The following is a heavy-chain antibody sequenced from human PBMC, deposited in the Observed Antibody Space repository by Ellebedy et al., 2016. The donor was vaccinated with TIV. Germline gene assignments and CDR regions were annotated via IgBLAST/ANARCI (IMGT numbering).Heavy chain of an antibody. V-gene: IGHV4-59*01. CDR1: GGSISSYY. Sequence: MPSETLSLTCTVSGGSISSYYWSWIRQPPGKGLEWIGYIYYSGSTNYNPSLKSRVTISVDTSKNQFSLKLSSVTAADTAVHYCARTYYYDSSGYSYYFDYWGQGTLVTVSS. CDR2: IYYSGST. J-gene: IGHJ4*02. D-gene: IGHD3-22*01. CDR3: ARTYYYDSSGYSYYFDY.